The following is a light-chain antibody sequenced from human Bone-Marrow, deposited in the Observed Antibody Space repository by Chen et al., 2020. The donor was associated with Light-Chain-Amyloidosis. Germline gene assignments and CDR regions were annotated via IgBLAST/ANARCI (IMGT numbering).Light chain of an antibody. CDR1: QDISNY. V-gene: IGKV1-33*01. Sequence: DIQMTQSPSSLSASVGDRVTITCQASQDISNYLNWYQQKPVKAPKVLNYDASNLEIGVPSRFSGSGSGTDSTFTISRLQPEDIASYYCQQYATLPYTFGQGTKLEIK. CDR3: QQYATLPYT. CDR2: DAS. J-gene: IGKJ2*01.